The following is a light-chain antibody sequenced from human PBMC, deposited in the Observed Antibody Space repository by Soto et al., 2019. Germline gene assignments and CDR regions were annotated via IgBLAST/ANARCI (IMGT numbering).Light chain of an antibody. CDR3: MQALQTPRT. J-gene: IGKJ1*01. V-gene: IGKV2-28*01. Sequence: DIEMTKSPLSLPVTPGEPASISCRSRQSLMHSNGYNYLDWYLQKPGQSPQLLIDLGSNRASRGPRRCSGNGSGINFTLKISRVEAEDVGVYYCMQALQTPRTFGQGTQVEIK. CDR1: QSLMHSNGYNY. CDR2: LGS.